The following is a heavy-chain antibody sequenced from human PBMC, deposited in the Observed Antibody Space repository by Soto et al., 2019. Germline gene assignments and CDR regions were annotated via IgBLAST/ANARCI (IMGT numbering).Heavy chain of an antibody. J-gene: IGHJ4*02. CDR2: IHYSGST. Sequence: SETLSLTCSVSGGSISSYYWSWIRQPQGKGLEWIGYIHYSGSTNYTPSLKSRVTISLDTSKNQFSLKLSSVTAADTAVYYCARTYSSSWSPFDYWGQGTLVTVSS. CDR3: ARTYSSSWSPFDY. D-gene: IGHD6-13*01. V-gene: IGHV4-59*12. CDR1: GGSISSYY.